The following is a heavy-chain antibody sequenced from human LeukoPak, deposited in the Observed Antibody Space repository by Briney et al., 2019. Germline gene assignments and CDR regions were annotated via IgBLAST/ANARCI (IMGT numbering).Heavy chain of an antibody. V-gene: IGHV1-18*01. J-gene: IGHJ4*02. Sequence: ASVKVSCKASGYTFTSYGISWVRQAPGQGLEWMGWISAYNGNTNYAQKLQGRGTITIDTSTSTAYMELRSLRSDDTAVYYCARAPKLLWFGESWGQGTLVTVSS. CDR1: GYTFTSYG. D-gene: IGHD3-10*01. CDR3: ARAPKLLWFGES. CDR2: ISAYNGNT.